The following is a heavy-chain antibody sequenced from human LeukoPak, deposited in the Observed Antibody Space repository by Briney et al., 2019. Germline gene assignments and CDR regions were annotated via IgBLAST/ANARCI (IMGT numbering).Heavy chain of an antibody. V-gene: IGHV3-21*01. CDR2: ISSSSYI. J-gene: IGHJ4*02. CDR3: ARVTSVGAAYYFDY. D-gene: IGHD1-26*01. Sequence: PGGSLRLSCAASGFTFSSHSVNWVRQAPGKGLEWVSSISSSSYIYYADSVKGRFTISRDNAKNSLYLQMNSLRAEDTAVYYCARVTSVGAAYYFDYWGQGTLVTVSS. CDR1: GFTFSSHS.